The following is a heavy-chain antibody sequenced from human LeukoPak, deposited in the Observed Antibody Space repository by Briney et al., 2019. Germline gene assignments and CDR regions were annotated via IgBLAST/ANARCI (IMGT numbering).Heavy chain of an antibody. CDR1: GGTFSSYA. CDR2: ISGSGGST. J-gene: IGHJ4*02. V-gene: IGHV3-23*01. D-gene: IGHD6-19*01. Sequence: SCKASGGTFSSYAMSWVRQAPGKGLEWVSAISGSGGSTYYADSVKGRFTISRDNSKNTLYLQMNSLRAEDTAVYYCAKDRSTEQWLVPYDYWGQGTLVTVSS. CDR3: AKDRSTEQWLVPYDY.